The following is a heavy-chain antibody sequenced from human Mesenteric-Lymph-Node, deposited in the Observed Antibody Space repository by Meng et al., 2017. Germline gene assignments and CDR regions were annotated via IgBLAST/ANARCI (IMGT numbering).Heavy chain of an antibody. CDR2: IYHSGST. CDR3: ARGYYYGSGSSSPFDH. Sequence: SQTLSLTCAVSGYSVSSTYYWGWIRQPPGKGLEWIGSIYHSGSTYYNPSLKSRVTISVDTSKNQFSLKLTSVTAADTAVYYCARGYYYGSGSSSPFDHWGQGTLVTVSS. V-gene: IGHV4-38-2*01. D-gene: IGHD3-10*01. J-gene: IGHJ4*02. CDR1: GYSVSSTYY.